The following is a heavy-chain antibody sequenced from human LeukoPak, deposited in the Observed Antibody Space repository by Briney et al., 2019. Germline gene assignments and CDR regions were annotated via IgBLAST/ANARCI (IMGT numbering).Heavy chain of an antibody. J-gene: IGHJ4*02. CDR3: ARGRTDYGGNSGVFDY. Sequence: SETLSLTCTVSGGSITSSSYYWGWIRQPPGKGLEWIGSIYYSGSTYYNPSLKSRVTISVDTSKNQFSLKLSSVTAADTAVYYCARGRTDYGGNSGVFDYWGQGTLVTVSS. D-gene: IGHD4-23*01. CDR1: GGSITSSSYY. CDR2: IYYSGST. V-gene: IGHV4-39*07.